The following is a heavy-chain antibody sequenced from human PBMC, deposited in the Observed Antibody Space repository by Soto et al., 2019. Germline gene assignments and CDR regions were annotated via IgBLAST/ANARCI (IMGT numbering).Heavy chain of an antibody. V-gene: IGHV5-10-1*01. CDR1: GYSFTSYW. CDR2: IDPSDSYT. Sequence: PGESLKISCKGSGYSFTSYWISWVRQMPGKGLEWMGRIDPSDSYTNYSPSFQGHVTISADKSISTAYLQWSSLKASDTAMYYCARHPDPGHSSSSALNWFDPWGQGTLVTVSS. J-gene: IGHJ5*02. CDR3: ARHPDPGHSSSSALNWFDP. D-gene: IGHD6-13*01.